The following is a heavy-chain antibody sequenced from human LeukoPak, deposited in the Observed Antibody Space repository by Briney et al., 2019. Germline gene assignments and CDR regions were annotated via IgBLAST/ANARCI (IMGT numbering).Heavy chain of an antibody. J-gene: IGHJ4*02. CDR3: AKEGTYYDSSGYYTH. CDR1: GLTFSSFA. CDR2: VSGSGGAT. V-gene: IGHV3-23*01. Sequence: GGSLRLSCAASGLTFSSFAMRWVRQAPGKGLEWVSSVSGSGGATYYADSVKGRFAISRDNSKNTLFLQMSSLRVEDTAIYYCAKEGTYYDSSGYYTHWGQGTLVAVSS. D-gene: IGHD3-22*01.